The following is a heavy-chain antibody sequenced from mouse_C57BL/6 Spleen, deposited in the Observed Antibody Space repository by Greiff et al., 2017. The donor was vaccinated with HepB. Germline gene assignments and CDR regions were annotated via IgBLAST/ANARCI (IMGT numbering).Heavy chain of an antibody. Sequence: QLQQPGAELVRPGSSVKLSCKASGYTFTSYWMDWVKQRPGQGLEWIGNIYPSDSETHYNQKFKDKATLTVDKSSSTAYMQLSSLTSEDSAVYYCAIGGYYYGSSYFAYWGQGTLVTVSA. CDR2: IYPSDSET. J-gene: IGHJ3*01. D-gene: IGHD1-1*01. CDR1: GYTFTSYW. CDR3: AIGGYYYGSSYFAY. V-gene: IGHV1-61*01.